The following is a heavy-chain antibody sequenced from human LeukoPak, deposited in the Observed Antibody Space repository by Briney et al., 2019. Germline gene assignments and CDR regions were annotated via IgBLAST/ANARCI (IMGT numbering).Heavy chain of an antibody. D-gene: IGHD5-18*01. Sequence: ASVKVSCKASGYTFTGYYMHWVRQAPGQGLEWMGIINPSGGSTSYAQRFQGRVTMTRDTSTSTVYMELSSLRSEDTAVYYCARRGYSYGYRLYYYYYMDVWGKGTTVTISS. CDR2: INPSGGST. V-gene: IGHV1-46*01. CDR3: ARRGYSYGYRLYYYYYMDV. CDR1: GYTFTGYY. J-gene: IGHJ6*03.